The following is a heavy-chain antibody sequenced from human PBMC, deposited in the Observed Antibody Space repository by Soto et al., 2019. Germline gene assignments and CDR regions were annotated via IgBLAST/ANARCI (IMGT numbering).Heavy chain of an antibody. V-gene: IGHV4-39*01. D-gene: IGHD3-10*01. CDR3: ASPREGFGELLEYYFDY. CDR1: GGSISSSSYY. J-gene: IGHJ4*02. CDR2: IYYSGST. Sequence: QLQLQESGPGLVKPSETLSLTCTVSGGSISSSSYYWGWIRQPPGKGLEWIGSIYYSGSTYYNPSLKSRVTISVDTSKNQFSLKLSSVPAADTAVYYCASPREGFGELLEYYFDYWGQGTLVTVSS.